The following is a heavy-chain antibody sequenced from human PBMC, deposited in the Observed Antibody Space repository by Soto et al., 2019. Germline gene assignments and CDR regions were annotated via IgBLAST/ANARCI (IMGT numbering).Heavy chain of an antibody. CDR1: GYSFSTYS. J-gene: IGHJ6*02. D-gene: IGHD1-1*01. CDR2: INGANGNT. Sequence: QVQVVQSGAEVKKPGASVKVSCKASGYSFSTYSMHWVRQAPGQGLEWMGWINGANGNTRYSQKFKDRVSISRDTAARTGYMELSSLRSEDTAVYYCARGKGMEENYYYHGMDVWGPGTTVIVSS. V-gene: IGHV1-3*01. CDR3: ARGKGMEENYYYHGMDV.